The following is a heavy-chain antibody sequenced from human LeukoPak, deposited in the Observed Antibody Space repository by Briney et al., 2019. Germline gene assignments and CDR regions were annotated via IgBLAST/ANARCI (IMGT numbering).Heavy chain of an antibody. J-gene: IGHJ3*02. Sequence: PSETLSLTCTVSGGSISSYYWSWIRQSPGKGLEWIGYIYYSGSTNYNPSLKGRVTISLDTSKNQFSLKLSSVTAADTAVYYCARHKGDTALRAFDMWGQGTMVTVSS. D-gene: IGHD5-18*01. CDR2: IYYSGST. V-gene: IGHV4-59*08. CDR1: GGSISSYY. CDR3: ARHKGDTALRAFDM.